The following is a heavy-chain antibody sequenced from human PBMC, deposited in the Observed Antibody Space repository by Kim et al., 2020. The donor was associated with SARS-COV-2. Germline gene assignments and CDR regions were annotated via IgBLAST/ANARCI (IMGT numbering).Heavy chain of an antibody. Sequence: SVKVSCKASGGTFSSYAISWVRQAPGQGLEWMGGIIPIFGTANYAQKFQGRVTITADESTSTAYMELSSLRSEDTAVYYCARGDIVVVPAAERYYYYGMDVWGQGTTVTVSS. CDR3: ARGDIVVVPAAERYYYYGMDV. CDR1: GGTFSSYA. V-gene: IGHV1-69*13. J-gene: IGHJ6*02. D-gene: IGHD2-2*01. CDR2: IIPIFGTA.